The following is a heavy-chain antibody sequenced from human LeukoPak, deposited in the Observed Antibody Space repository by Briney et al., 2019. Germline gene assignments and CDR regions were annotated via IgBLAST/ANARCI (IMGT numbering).Heavy chain of an antibody. CDR1: GYTFTSNG. J-gene: IGHJ4*02. CDR2: IGADSANT. D-gene: IGHD2-15*01. V-gene: IGHV1-18*01. Sequence: ASVKVSCKTSGYTFTSNGISWVRQAPGQGLEWMGWIGADSANTKYAQRFQGRVTMTADTSTATVYMELRSLRSDDTAIYYCARDVVGAACGFDRWGQGTLVTVSS. CDR3: ARDVVGAACGFDR.